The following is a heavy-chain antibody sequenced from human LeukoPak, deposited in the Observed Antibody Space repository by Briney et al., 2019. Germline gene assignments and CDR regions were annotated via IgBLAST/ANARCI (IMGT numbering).Heavy chain of an antibody. CDR3: ARAYCSSTSCYVYFDY. V-gene: IGHV4-59*01. CDR2: IYYSGST. J-gene: IGHJ4*02. Sequence: SETLSLTCTVSGGSISSYYWSWIRQPPGKGLEWIGYIYYSGSTNYNPSLKSRVTTSVDTSKNQFSLKLSSVTAADTAVYYCARAYCSSTSCYVYFDYWGQGTLVTVSS. CDR1: GGSISSYY. D-gene: IGHD2-2*01.